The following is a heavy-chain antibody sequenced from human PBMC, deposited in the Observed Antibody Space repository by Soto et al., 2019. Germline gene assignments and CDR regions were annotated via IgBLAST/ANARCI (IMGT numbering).Heavy chain of an antibody. CDR1: GFTFSSYA. J-gene: IGHJ4*02. D-gene: IGHD6-13*01. Sequence: GGSLRRSCAASGFTFSSYAMSCVRQAPGKGLEWVSAISGSGGSTYYADSVKGRFTISRDNSKNTLYLQMNSLRAEDTAVYYCANNPRAASYYWGQGTLVTVSS. V-gene: IGHV3-23*01. CDR3: ANNPRAASYY. CDR2: ISGSGGST.